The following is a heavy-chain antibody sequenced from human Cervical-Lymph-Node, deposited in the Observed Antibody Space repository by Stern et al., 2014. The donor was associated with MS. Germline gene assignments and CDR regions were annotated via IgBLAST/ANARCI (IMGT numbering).Heavy chain of an antibody. CDR1: GFTFSSYW. V-gene: IGHV3-7*01. CDR2: IKQDGGEE. Sequence: EVQLVESGGGFVQPGGSLRLSCAASGFTFSSYWMSWVRQAPGKGLEWVANIKQDGGEEYYVDSVEGRFTISRDNAKNSLYLQMNSLRAADTAVYYCAREDHSTYVHWGQGTLVTVSS. D-gene: IGHD4-11*01. CDR3: AREDHSTYVH. J-gene: IGHJ4*02.